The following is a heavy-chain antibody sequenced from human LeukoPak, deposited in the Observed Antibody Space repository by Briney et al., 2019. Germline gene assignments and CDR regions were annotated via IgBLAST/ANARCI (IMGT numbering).Heavy chain of an antibody. CDR1: GFTFTNYA. J-gene: IGHJ5*02. D-gene: IGHD5-18*01. CDR2: IWYDGSNK. Sequence: GGSLRLSCAASGFTFTNYAMHWVRQAPGKGLERVPVIWYDGSNKNYADSVKGRFTISRDNSKNTLYLQMNRLRAEDTAVYFCASGKYRYGDNWFDPWGQGTLVTVSS. CDR3: ASGKYRYGDNWFDP. V-gene: IGHV3-33*01.